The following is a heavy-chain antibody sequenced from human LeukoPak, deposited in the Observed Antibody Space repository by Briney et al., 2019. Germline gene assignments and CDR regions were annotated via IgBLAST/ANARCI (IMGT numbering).Heavy chain of an antibody. Sequence: SVKVSCKASGGTFSSYAISWVRQAPGQGLEWIGGLIPVFGAAKYAQKFQGRVTITTDESTTTAYMEVTGLRSEDTAVYYCARGQRDPGAGAGIDYYYYYMDVWGKGTTVTVSS. CDR3: ARGQRDPGAGAGIDYYYYYMDV. J-gene: IGHJ6*03. CDR1: GGTFSSYA. V-gene: IGHV1-69*05. D-gene: IGHD6-19*01. CDR2: LIPVFGAA.